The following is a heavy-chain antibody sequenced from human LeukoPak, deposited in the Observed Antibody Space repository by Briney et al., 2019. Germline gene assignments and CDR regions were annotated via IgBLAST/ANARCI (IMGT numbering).Heavy chain of an antibody. V-gene: IGHV4-61*02. J-gene: IGHJ4*02. Sequence: SQTLSLTCTVSGGSISSGSYYWSWIRQPAGKGLEWIGRIYTSGSTNYNPSLKSRVTISVDTSKNQFSLKLSSVTAADTAVYYCARDGYSSGWWYFDYWGQGTLVTVSS. CDR2: IYTSGST. D-gene: IGHD6-19*01. CDR3: ARDGYSSGWWYFDY. CDR1: GGSISSGSYY.